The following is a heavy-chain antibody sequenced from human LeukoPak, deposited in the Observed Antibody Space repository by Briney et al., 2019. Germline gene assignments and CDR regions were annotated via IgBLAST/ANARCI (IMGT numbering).Heavy chain of an antibody. CDR1: GGSFSGYY. Sequence: SETLSLTCAVYGGSFSGYYWSWIRQPPGKGLEWIGEINHSGSTNYNPSLKSRVTISVDTSKNQFSLKLSPVTAADTAVYYCARGPRGYSYGYRPWGQGTLVTVSS. CDR3: ARGPRGYSYGYRP. CDR2: INHSGST. V-gene: IGHV4-34*01. J-gene: IGHJ5*02. D-gene: IGHD5-18*01.